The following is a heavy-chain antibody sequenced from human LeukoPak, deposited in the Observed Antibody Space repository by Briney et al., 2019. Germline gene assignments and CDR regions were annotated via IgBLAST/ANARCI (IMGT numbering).Heavy chain of an antibody. V-gene: IGHV3-7*05. J-gene: IGHJ5*02. CDR1: GFTFSSYW. CDR3: ARDLGRISAAAIPGGS. CDR2: IREDGSEK. Sequence: GGSLRLSCAASGFTFSSYWMSWVRQAPGKGLEWVANIREDGSEKNCLDSVKGRFTISRDNAQNSLYLQMGSLRVEDTAVYYCARDLGRISAAAIPGGSWGQGTLVTVSS. D-gene: IGHD6-13*01.